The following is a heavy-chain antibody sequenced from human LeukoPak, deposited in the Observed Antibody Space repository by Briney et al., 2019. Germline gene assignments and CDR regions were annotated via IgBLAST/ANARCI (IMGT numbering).Heavy chain of an antibody. CDR1: GFTFSSYS. J-gene: IGHJ3*02. CDR3: ARVLEVVVVTDAFDI. V-gene: IGHV3-21*01. Sequence: MSGGSLRLSCAASGFTFSSYSMNWVRQAPGKGLEWVSSISSSSSYIYYADSVKGRFTISRDNAKNSLYLQMNSLRDEDTAVYYCARVLEVVVVTDAFDIWGQGTMVTVSS. D-gene: IGHD2-21*02. CDR2: ISSSSSYI.